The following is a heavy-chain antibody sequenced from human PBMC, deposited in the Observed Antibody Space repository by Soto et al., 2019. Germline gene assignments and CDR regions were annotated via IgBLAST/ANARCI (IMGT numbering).Heavy chain of an antibody. D-gene: IGHD3-16*01. CDR3: ASEGTGRLVDAFDI. CDR2: IWYDGSNK. J-gene: IGHJ3*02. CDR1: GFTFSSYG. V-gene: IGHV3-33*01. Sequence: QVQLVESGGGVVQPGRSLRLSCAASGFTFSSYGMHWVRQAPGKGLEWVAVIWYDGSNKYYADSVKGRFTISRDNSKNTLYLQMNSLRAEDTAVYYCASEGTGRLVDAFDIWGQGTMVTVSS.